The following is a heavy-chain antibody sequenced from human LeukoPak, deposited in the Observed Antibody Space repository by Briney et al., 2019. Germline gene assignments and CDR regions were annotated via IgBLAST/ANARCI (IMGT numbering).Heavy chain of an antibody. CDR1: GGSISSGGYS. D-gene: IGHD7-27*01. Sequence: PSETLSLTCAVSGGSISSGGYSWSWIRQPPGKGLEWIGYIYYSGSTYYNPSLKSRVTISVDTSKNQFSLKLSSVTAADTAVYYCARETFSSGDGDYFDYWGQGTLVTVSS. J-gene: IGHJ4*02. V-gene: IGHV4-30-4*07. CDR3: ARETFSSGDGDYFDY. CDR2: IYYSGST.